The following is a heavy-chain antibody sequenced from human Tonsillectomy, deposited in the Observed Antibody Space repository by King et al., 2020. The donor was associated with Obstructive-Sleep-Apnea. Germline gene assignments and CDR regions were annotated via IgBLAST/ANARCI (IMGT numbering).Heavy chain of an antibody. CDR3: ARDYGSGSLGYWFDP. J-gene: IGHJ5*02. V-gene: IGHV4-38-2*02. CDR2: IYRSGAT. Sequence: MQLQESGPGLVKPSETLSLTCTVSGYSVSSGYYWGWIRQPPGKGLEWIGSIYRSGATYYNPSLKSRVTISVDTSKNQFSLKLSSVTAADTAVYYCARDYGSGSLGYWFDPWGQGTLVTVSS. CDR1: GYSVSSGYY. D-gene: IGHD3-10*01.